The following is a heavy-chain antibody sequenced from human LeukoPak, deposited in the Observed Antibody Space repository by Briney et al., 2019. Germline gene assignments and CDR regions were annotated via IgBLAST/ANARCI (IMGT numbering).Heavy chain of an antibody. D-gene: IGHD5-12*01. CDR1: GFTFSSYS. J-gene: IGHJ6*02. Sequence: GGSLRLSCAASGFTFSSYSMNWVRQAPGKELEWVSYISSSSSTVYYADSVKGRFTISRDNAKNSLYLQMNSLRAEDTALYYCARDQGSGSGYYGMDVWGQGTTVTVSS. V-gene: IGHV3-48*01. CDR2: ISSSSSTV. CDR3: ARDQGSGSGYYGMDV.